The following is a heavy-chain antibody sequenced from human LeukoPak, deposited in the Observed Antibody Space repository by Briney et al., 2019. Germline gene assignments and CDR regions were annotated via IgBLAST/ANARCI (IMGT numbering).Heavy chain of an antibody. D-gene: IGHD3-16*01. V-gene: IGHV1-69*06. J-gene: IGHJ4*02. CDR1: GGTFSSYA. CDR2: IIPIFGTA. CDR3: AGDNDSRDPPHFDY. Sequence: SVKVSCKASGGTFSSYAISWVRQAPGQGLEWMGGIIPIFGTANYAQKFRGRVTITADKSTRTAYMELSSLRSEDTAVYYCAGDNDSRDPPHFDYWGQGTLVTVSS.